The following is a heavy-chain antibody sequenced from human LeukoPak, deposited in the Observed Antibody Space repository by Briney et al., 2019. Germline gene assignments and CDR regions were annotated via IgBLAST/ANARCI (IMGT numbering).Heavy chain of an antibody. Sequence: GGSLRLSCAASGFTFSSYGMHWVRQAPGKGLEWVAVISYDGSNKYYADSVKGRFTISRDNSKNTLYLQMNSLRAEDTAVYDCAKGHPYDFWSGYYSYWGQGTLVTVSS. CDR3: AKGHPYDFWSGYYSY. J-gene: IGHJ4*02. D-gene: IGHD3-3*01. CDR1: GFTFSSYG. CDR2: ISYDGSNK. V-gene: IGHV3-30*18.